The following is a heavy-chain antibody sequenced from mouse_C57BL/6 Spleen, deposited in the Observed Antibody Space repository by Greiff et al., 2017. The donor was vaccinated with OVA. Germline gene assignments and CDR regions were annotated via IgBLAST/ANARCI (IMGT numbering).Heavy chain of an antibody. CDR3: ARSDYSNYGAMDY. V-gene: IGHV1-61*01. Sequence: QVQLQQPGAELVRPGSSVKLSCKASGYTFTSYWMDWVKQRPGQGLEWIGNIYPSDSETHYNQKFKDKATLTVDKSSSTAYMQLSSLTSEDSAVYYCARSDYSNYGAMDYWGQGTSVTVSS. CDR2: IYPSDSET. J-gene: IGHJ4*01. D-gene: IGHD2-5*01. CDR1: GYTFTSYW.